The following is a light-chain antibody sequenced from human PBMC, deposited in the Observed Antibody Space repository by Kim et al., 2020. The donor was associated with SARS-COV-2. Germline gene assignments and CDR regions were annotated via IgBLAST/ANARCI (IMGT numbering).Light chain of an antibody. V-gene: IGKV1-5*03. Sequence: SASVGDRITIACRASQSISTYLDWYQHKPGKAPKVLIYRASTLGSGVPSRCSGSGSGTDFTLTISGLQPDDFAFYYCQQYNSYFTFGQGTKVDIK. J-gene: IGKJ1*01. CDR1: QSISTY. CDR3: QQYNSYFT. CDR2: RAS.